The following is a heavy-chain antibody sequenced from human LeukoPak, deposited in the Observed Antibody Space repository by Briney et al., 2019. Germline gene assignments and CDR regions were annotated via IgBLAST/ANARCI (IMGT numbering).Heavy chain of an antibody. CDR2: IKQDGSAK. CDR3: ARGDEYYFDY. V-gene: IGHV3-7*01. CDR1: GFTFSTYW. Sequence: PGGSLRLSCAASGFTFSTYWMSGVRQAPGKGLEWVAVIKQDGSAKFYVDSVKGRFTISRDNADNSLYLQMNSLRAEDTAVYYCARGDEYYFDYWGQGTLVTVSS. J-gene: IGHJ4*02.